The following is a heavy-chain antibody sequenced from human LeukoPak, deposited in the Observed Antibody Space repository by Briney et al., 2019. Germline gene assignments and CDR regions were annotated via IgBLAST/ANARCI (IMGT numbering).Heavy chain of an antibody. J-gene: IGHJ5*02. CDR3: ARKVGATGWDWFDP. CDR2: IYPGDSDT. Sequence: GESLKISCKGSGYSFTSYWISWVRQMPGKGLEWMGIIYPGDSDTRYNPSFQGQVTISADKSISTAYPQWSSLKASDTAMYYCARKVGATGWDWFDPWGQGTLVTVSS. D-gene: IGHD1-26*01. CDR1: GYSFTSYW. V-gene: IGHV5-51*01.